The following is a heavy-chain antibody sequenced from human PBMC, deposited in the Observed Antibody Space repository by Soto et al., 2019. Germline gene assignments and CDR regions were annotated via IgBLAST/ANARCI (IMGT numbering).Heavy chain of an antibody. Sequence: EVQLVESGGGLTQPGGSLRLSGAVSGFPASTNHVTWVRQATGKGLQWVSAIYNDGNTYYADSVKGRFTISRDNSKNTVFLQMNSLGAEDTAVYYCAGYGGNSVWGQGTLVTVSS. V-gene: IGHV3-53*01. CDR2: IYNDGNT. CDR3: AGYGGNSV. D-gene: IGHD4-17*01. J-gene: IGHJ4*02. CDR1: GFPASTNH.